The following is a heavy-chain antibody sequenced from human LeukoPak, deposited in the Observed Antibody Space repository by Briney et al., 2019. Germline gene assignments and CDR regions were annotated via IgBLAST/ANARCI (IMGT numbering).Heavy chain of an antibody. CDR3: ARWLGADCGGDCYDY. CDR2: IIPIFGIA. J-gene: IGHJ4*02. V-gene: IGHV1-69*04. Sequence: SVKVSCKASGCTFSSYAINWVRQAPGQGLEWMGRIIPIFGIANYAQKFQGRVTITADKSTSTAYMELSSLRSEDTAVYYCARWLGADCGGDCYDYWGQGTLVTVSS. D-gene: IGHD2-21*01. CDR1: GCTFSSYA.